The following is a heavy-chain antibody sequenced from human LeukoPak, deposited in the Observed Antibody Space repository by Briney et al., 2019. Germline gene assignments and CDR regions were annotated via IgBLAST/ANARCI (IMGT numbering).Heavy chain of an antibody. CDR2: VYYSGST. CDR3: ARIHRYCSGGACYVLDN. V-gene: IGHV4-59*02. J-gene: IGHJ4*02. D-gene: IGHD2-15*01. CDR1: GGSVSGYY. Sequence: SETLSLTCVVSGGSVSGYYWGWIRQPPGRRLEWIGYVYYSGSTNYNPSFKSRITISVDTSRNQFSLQLSSVTAADTAVYYCARIHRYCSGGACYVLDNWGQGTLVAVSS.